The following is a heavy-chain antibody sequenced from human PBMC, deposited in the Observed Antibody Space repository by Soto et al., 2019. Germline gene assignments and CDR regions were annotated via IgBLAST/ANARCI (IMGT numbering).Heavy chain of an antibody. D-gene: IGHD3-16*01. CDR1: GYTFTGHY. Sequence: ASVKVSFKASGYTFTGHYMHWLRQVPGQGLEWMGWMNPNRGGTKYAQKFQDRVAMTRDTSINTAYMELSRLTSDDTAIYFCAKDASQTFMSSLHQDFWGQGTLVTVSS. V-gene: IGHV1-2*02. CDR3: AKDASQTFMSSLHQDF. CDR2: MNPNRGGT. J-gene: IGHJ1*01.